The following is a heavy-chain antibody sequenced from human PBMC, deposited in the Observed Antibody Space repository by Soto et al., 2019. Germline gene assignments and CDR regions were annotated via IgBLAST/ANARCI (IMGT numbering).Heavy chain of an antibody. CDR2: IYSSGST. Sequence: LSLTCAVSGGSIISASYSWNWIRQSPGRGLEWIGHIYSSGSTYYNPSPKSRVSILVDTSNNQFSLKLTSVTAADTAVYFCAREDAARIERWFDAWGQGILVTVSS. CDR3: AREDAARIERWFDA. CDR1: GGSIISASYS. J-gene: IGHJ5*02. D-gene: IGHD6-6*01. V-gene: IGHV4-31*11.